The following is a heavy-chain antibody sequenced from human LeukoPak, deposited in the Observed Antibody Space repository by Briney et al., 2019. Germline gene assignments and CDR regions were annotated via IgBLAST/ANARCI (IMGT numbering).Heavy chain of an antibody. CDR3: ARATSYFDY. CDR1: SGSFGGYY. CDR2: INHSGST. V-gene: IGHV4-34*01. Sequence: SETLSLTCDVYSGSFGGYYWSWIRQPPGKGLEWIGEINHSGSTSYNPSLKSRVSISVDASKNQFSLKLSSVTAADTAVYYCARATSYFDYWGQGTLVTVSS. J-gene: IGHJ4*02.